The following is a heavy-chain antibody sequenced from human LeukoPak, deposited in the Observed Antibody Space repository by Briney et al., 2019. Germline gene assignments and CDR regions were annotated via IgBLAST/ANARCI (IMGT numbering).Heavy chain of an antibody. Sequence: GGSLRLSCAASGFTFSSYAMSWVRQAPGKGLEWVSAISGSGGSTYYADSVKGRFTISRDNAKNSLYLQMNSLRAEDTALYYCAKDIGDSSGYLGGPFDYWGQGTLVTVSS. CDR1: GFTFSSYA. CDR3: AKDIGDSSGYLGGPFDY. CDR2: ISGSGGST. D-gene: IGHD3-22*01. V-gene: IGHV3-23*01. J-gene: IGHJ4*02.